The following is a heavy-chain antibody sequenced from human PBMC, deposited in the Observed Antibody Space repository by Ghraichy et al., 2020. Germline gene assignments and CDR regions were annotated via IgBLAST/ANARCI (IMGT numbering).Heavy chain of an antibody. CDR3: AREVSSVDTAMVTLIDY. J-gene: IGHJ4*02. Sequence: SVKVSCKASGGTFSSYAISWVRQAPGQGLEWMGRIIPILGIANYAQKFQGRVTITADKSTSTAYMELSSLRSEDTAVYYCAREVSSVDTAMVTLIDYWGQGTLVTVSS. V-gene: IGHV1-69*04. CDR1: GGTFSSYA. D-gene: IGHD5-18*01. CDR2: IIPILGIA.